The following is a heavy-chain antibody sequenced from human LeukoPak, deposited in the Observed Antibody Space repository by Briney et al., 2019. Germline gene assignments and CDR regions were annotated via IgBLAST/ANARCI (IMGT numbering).Heavy chain of an antibody. V-gene: IGHV4-39*01. CDR2: IYYSGST. J-gene: IGHJ5*02. CDR3: AARIQLWQRGGGRRFDP. CDR1: GGSISSSSYY. Sequence: KPSETLSLTCTVSGGSISSSSYYWDWIRQPPGKGLEWIGSIYYSGSTYYNPSLKSRVTISVDTSKNQFSLKLSSVTAADTAVYYCAARIQLWQRGGGRRFDPWGQGTLVTVSS. D-gene: IGHD5-18*01.